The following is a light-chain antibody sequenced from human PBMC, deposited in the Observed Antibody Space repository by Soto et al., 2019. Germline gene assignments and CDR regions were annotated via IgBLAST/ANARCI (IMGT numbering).Light chain of an antibody. CDR1: QSLVHSQGNYF. V-gene: IGKV2-28*01. J-gene: IGKJ2*01. Sequence: DIVMTQSPLSLPVSPGEPASISCRSSQSLVHSQGNYFFDWYVQKPGQSPQLLIYWGFIRASGVPDRISGSASGTDFTLKITRVEAEDVGVYYCMQALQTPHTFGQGTKVDIK. CDR2: WGF. CDR3: MQALQTPHT.